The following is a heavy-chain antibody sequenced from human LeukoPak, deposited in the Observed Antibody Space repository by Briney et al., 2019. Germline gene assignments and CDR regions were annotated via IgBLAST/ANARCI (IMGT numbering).Heavy chain of an antibody. CDR2: INPKSGGR. V-gene: IGHV1-2*02. J-gene: IGHJ3*02. D-gene: IGHD3-22*01. Sequence: GSSVKVSCKASGGTFSSYAISWVRQAPGQGLEWMGWINPKSGGRNYAQKFQGRVTMTRDTSISTAYMELSRLRSDDTAVYYCARVFYYDSSGYLKYDAFDTWGQGTMVTVSS. CDR3: ARVFYYDSSGYLKYDAFDT. CDR1: GGTFSSYA.